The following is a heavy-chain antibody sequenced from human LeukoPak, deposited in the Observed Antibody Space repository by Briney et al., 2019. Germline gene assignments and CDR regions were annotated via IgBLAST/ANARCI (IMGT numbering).Heavy chain of an antibody. D-gene: IGHD3-16*01. CDR2: TYYRYKWYN. J-gene: IGHJ6*02. Sequence: SQTLSLTRAISVDSVSSNSAAWTSVRQSPSRGLEWQGSTYYRYKWYNEYAGYVKSRITTNPHTSKNQFYLQLNSVTPEVTAVYCCARGGSGDYCCYGMDVWGQETTVTVSS. V-gene: IGHV6-1*01. CDR3: ARGGSGDYCCYGMDV. CDR1: VDSVSSNSAA.